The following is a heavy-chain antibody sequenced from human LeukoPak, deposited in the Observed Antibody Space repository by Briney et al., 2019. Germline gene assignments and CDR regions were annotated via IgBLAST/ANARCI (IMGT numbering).Heavy chain of an antibody. CDR1: GFTFSSYW. V-gene: IGHV3-74*01. J-gene: IGHJ6*02. CDR3: ARRGDYNDGYYYGMDV. CDR2: INSDGSST. Sequence: GGSLRLSCAASGFTFSSYWMHWVRQAPGKGLVWVSRINSDGSSTSYADSVEGRFTISRDNAKNTLYLQMNSLRAEDTAVYYCARRGDYNDGYYYGMDVWGQGTTVTVSS. D-gene: IGHD4-17*01.